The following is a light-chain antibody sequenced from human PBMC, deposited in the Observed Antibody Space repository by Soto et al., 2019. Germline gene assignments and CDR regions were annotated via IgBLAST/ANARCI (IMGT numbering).Light chain of an antibody. J-gene: IGLJ2*01. CDR1: SRDIGGYDF. CDR2: DVI. CDR3: SSYGGSNNLL. Sequence: QSALTQPPSASGSPGQSVTISCTGTSRDIGGYDFVSWYQQHPGKAPKLLIYDVIKRPSGVPARFSGSKSGNTASLTVSGLQTDDEADYYCSSYGGSNNLLFGGGTQLTVL. V-gene: IGLV2-8*01.